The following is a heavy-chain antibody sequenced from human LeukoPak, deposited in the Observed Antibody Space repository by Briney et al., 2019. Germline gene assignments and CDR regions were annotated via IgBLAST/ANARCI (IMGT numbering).Heavy chain of an antibody. J-gene: IGHJ4*02. CDR1: GFTFDDYA. CDR2: ISWNSGSI. Sequence: GRSLRLSCAASGFTFDDYAMHWVRQAPGKGLEWVSGISWNSGSIGYADSVKGRSTISRDNAKNSLYLQMNSLRAEDTALYYCAKVYRAKYSSVYFDYWGQGTLVTVSS. V-gene: IGHV3-9*01. CDR3: AKVYRAKYSSVYFDY. D-gene: IGHD6-25*01.